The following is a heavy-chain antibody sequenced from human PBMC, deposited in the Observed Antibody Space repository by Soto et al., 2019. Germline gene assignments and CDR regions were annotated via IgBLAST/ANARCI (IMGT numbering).Heavy chain of an antibody. CDR2: IYYSGST. V-gene: IGHV4-39*01. J-gene: IGHJ5*02. CDR1: GGSISSSSYY. CDR3: ARHGNVVVVAATRAAFDP. Sequence: PSETLSLTCTVSGGSISSSSYYWGWIRQPPGKGLEWIGSIYYSGSTYYNPSLKSRVTISVDTSKNQFSLKLSSVTAADTAVYYCARHGNVVVVAATRAAFDPWGQGTLVTVSS. D-gene: IGHD2-15*01.